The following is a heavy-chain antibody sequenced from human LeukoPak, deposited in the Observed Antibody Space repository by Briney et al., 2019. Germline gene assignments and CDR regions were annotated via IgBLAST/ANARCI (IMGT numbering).Heavy chain of an antibody. Sequence: GGSLRLSCAASGFTFSSYGMHWVRQAPGKGLEWVAVISCDGSNKYYADSVKGRFTISRDNSKNTLYLQMNSLRAEDTDVYYCAKPDSSSWYGNVDYWGQGTLVTVSS. CDR2: ISCDGSNK. D-gene: IGHD6-13*01. CDR1: GFTFSSYG. V-gene: IGHV3-30*18. J-gene: IGHJ4*02. CDR3: AKPDSSSWYGNVDY.